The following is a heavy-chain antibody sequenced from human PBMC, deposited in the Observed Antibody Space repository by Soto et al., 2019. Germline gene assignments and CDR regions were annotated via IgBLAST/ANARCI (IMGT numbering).Heavy chain of an antibody. D-gene: IGHD3-10*01. CDR1: GFTFSSYS. CDR3: ARETAVEGSGNYYNVIDY. Sequence: GGSLRLSCAASGFTFSSYSMNWVRQAPGKGLEWVSSISGRSSYIYYADSVKGRFTISRDDAKNSLYLQMNSLRAEDTAVYYCARETAVEGSGNYYNVIDYWGQGTLVTVSS. CDR2: ISGRSSYI. J-gene: IGHJ4*02. V-gene: IGHV3-21*01.